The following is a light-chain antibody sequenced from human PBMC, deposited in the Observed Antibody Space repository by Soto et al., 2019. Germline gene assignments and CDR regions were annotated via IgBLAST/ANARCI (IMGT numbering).Light chain of an antibody. CDR2: KDD. Sequence: SYELTQPSSASVSPGQTATITCSGDVLAKKYARWFQQKPGQAPMLVIYKDDERPSGIPERFSGSSSGTTVSLTITGAQIEDEADYYCYSAADNNLVFGGGTKLTVL. J-gene: IGLJ2*01. CDR1: VLAKKY. V-gene: IGLV3-27*01. CDR3: YSAADNNLV.